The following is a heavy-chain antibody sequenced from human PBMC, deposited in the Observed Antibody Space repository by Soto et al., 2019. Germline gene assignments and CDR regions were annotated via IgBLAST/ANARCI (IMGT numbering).Heavy chain of an antibody. V-gene: IGHV4-59*12. CDR1: TDSIRNYY. CDR2: IYHTGYT. D-gene: IGHD1-26*01. J-gene: IGHJ2*01. CDR3: VRERWEGEIRVWYFDL. Sequence: QVQLQESGPGLVKPSETLSLTCTVSTDSIRNYYWTWIRQSPGKGLEWIGSIYHTGYTNYSPSLRRGVTISLDTSDRDTSTVQFSLTLTSVTAADTAIYYCVRERWEGEIRVWYFDLWGRGTLVSVSS.